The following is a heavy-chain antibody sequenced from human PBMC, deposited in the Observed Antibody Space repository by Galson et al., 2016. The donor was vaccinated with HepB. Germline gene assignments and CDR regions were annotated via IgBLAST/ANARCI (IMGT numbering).Heavy chain of an antibody. CDR3: AHRRDGSGSCFDY. CDR2: IYWDDDE. Sequence: PALVKPTQTLTLTCTFSGFSLSTRGVGVGWIRQPPGKALEWLALIYWDDDERYSPCLKGTLTITKDTSKNQVALTMTHMDPVDTATYYCAHRRDGSGSCFDYWGQGTLVPVSS. D-gene: IGHD3-10*01. J-gene: IGHJ4*02. CDR1: GFSLSTRGVG. V-gene: IGHV2-5*02.